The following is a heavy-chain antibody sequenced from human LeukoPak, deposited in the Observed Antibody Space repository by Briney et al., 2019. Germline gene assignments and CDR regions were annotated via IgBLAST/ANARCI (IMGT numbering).Heavy chain of an antibody. V-gene: IGHV3-30*02. CDR1: GFTFRNYV. CDR3: AKDRTAAGDYEDY. J-gene: IGHJ4*02. CDR2: IRYDGSNK. D-gene: IGHD6-13*01. Sequence: GGSLRLSCVASGFTFRNYVMHWVRQAPGKGLEGVACIRYDGSNKYYADSVKGRFTISRDNPKHTLYLPMNSLRAEDTAVYYCAKDRTAAGDYEDYWGQGTLVTVSS.